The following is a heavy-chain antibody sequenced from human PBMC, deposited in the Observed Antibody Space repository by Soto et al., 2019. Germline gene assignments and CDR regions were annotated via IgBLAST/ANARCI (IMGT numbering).Heavy chain of an antibody. J-gene: IGHJ4*02. D-gene: IGHD2-15*01. CDR3: AKDLPPYGGKGISVIDY. CDR2: ISYDGSNK. Sequence: QVQLVESGGGVVQPGRSLRLSCAASGFTFSSYGMHWVRQAPGKGLEWVAVISYDGSNKYYADSVKGRFTISRDNSKNTLYLQMNSLRAEDTAVYYCAKDLPPYGGKGISVIDYWGQGTLVTVSS. CDR1: GFTFSSYG. V-gene: IGHV3-30*18.